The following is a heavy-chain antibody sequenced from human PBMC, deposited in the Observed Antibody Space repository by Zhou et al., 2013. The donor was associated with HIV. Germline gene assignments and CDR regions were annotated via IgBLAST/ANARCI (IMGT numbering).Heavy chain of an antibody. CDR2: INGDNGDT. Sequence: QVQLLQSGAEVKKPGASVKVSCNASGYTFSDYYIHWVRQAPGQGLEWMGWINGDNGDTRESQKFQGRLILAKDTPSTTAYMVLRDLTSDDTAIYYCAEDSVAKWGQGTLVIVSS. D-gene: IGHD1-26*01. CDR1: GYTFSDYY. V-gene: IGHV1-2*02. CDR3: AEDSVAK. J-gene: IGHJ4*02.